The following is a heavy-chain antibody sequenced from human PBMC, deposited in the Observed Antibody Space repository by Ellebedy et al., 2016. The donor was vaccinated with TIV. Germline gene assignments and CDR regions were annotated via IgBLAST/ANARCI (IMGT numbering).Heavy chain of an antibody. V-gene: IGHV3-53*01. D-gene: IGHD3-22*01. CDR3: ARVDRGLAFDY. CDR2: IYSAGTT. J-gene: IGHJ4*02. Sequence: GGSLRLSCAVSGFGVSANYLSWVRQAPGKGLEWVSIIYSAGTTYHADSVKGRFTISRDPSKNMVYLQMNSLRAEDTAVYYCARVDRGLAFDYWGRGTLVTVSS. CDR1: GFGVSANY.